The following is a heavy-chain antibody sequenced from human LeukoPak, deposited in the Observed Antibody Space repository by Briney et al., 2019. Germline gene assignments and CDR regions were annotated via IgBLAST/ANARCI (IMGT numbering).Heavy chain of an antibody. CDR3: ARGPKVVYFDY. Sequence: SETLSLTCTVSGVSISSSNSYWSWIRQPAGKGLEWIGRIYTSGSTNYNPSLKSRVTISVDTSKNQFSLKLSSVTAADTAVYYCARGPKVVYFDYRGQGTLVTVSS. D-gene: IGHD2-15*01. J-gene: IGHJ4*02. CDR2: IYTSGST. V-gene: IGHV4-61*02. CDR1: GVSISSSNSY.